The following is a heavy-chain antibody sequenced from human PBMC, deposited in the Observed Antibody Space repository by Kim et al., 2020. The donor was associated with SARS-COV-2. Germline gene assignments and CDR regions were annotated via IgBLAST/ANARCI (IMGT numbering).Heavy chain of an antibody. V-gene: IGHV3-21*01. Sequence: GGSLRLSCAASGFTFSSYSMNWVRQAPGKGLEWVSSISSSSYIYYADSVKGRFTISRDNAKNSLYLQMNSLRAEDTAVYYCAREAPWRYCSSTSCHPGVWGQGTTVTVSS. CDR3: AREAPWRYCSSTSCHPGV. D-gene: IGHD2-2*01. J-gene: IGHJ6*02. CDR2: ISSSSYI. CDR1: GFTFSSYS.